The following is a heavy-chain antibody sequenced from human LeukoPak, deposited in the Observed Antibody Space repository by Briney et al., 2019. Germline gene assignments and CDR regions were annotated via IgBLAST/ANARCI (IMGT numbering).Heavy chain of an antibody. J-gene: IGHJ4*02. D-gene: IGHD3-22*01. CDR3: ARSQFHYYDSSGYTPLPLWY. V-gene: IGHV1-69*04. Sequence: GASVKVSCKASGGTFSSYAISWVRQAPGQGLEWMGRIIPIFGIANYAQKFQGRVTITADKSTSTAYMELSSLRSEGTAVYYCARSQFHYYDSSGYTPLPLWYWGQGTLVTVSS. CDR2: IIPIFGIA. CDR1: GGTFSSYA.